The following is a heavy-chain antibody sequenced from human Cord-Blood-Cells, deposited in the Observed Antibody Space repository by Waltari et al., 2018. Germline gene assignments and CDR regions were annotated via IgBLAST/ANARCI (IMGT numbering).Heavy chain of an antibody. CDR2: ISVDRSYM. V-gene: IGHV3-21*01. J-gene: IGHJ4*02. Sequence: EVQLVESGGGLVKPGGSLRLSCAASGFTFSSYSISWVRPAPGKGLEWVSSISVDRSYMYNADSGKGRFTLPRDKVRNSRYLKMNSVRAEDTAVYYCARDRYCSSTSCYDYWGQGTLVTVSS. CDR3: ARDRYCSSTSCYDY. CDR1: GFTFSSYS. D-gene: IGHD2-2*01.